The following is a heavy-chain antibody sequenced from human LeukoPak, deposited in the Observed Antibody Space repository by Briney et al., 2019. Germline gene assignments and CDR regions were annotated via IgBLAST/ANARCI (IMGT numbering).Heavy chain of an antibody. V-gene: IGHV3-23*01. J-gene: IGHJ5*02. CDR1: GFTFSSYA. Sequence: GGSLRLSCAASGFTFSSYAMSWVRQAPGKGLEWVSAINGSGGSTYYADSVKGRFTISRDNSENTLYLQMNSLRAEDTAVYYCAKRDRGPRGYSYGPWGQGALVTVSS. CDR2: INGSGGST. D-gene: IGHD5-18*01. CDR3: AKRDRGPRGYSYGP.